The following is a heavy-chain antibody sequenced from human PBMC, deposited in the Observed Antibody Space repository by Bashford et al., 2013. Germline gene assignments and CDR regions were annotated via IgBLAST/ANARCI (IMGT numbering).Heavy chain of an antibody. CDR3: ARGGKGINSGWSDY. Sequence: SETLSLTCSVSGGSIRSFTSFWGWIRQPPGKGLEWIGNIYFYGSTYYNPSLKSRVTISVDNAKNSLYLQMNSLRAEDTAVYYCARGGKGINSGWSDYWGLGTLVTVSS. CDR2: IYFYGST. CDR1: GGSIRSFTSF. D-gene: IGHD6-19*01. V-gene: IGHV4-39*02. J-gene: IGHJ4*02.